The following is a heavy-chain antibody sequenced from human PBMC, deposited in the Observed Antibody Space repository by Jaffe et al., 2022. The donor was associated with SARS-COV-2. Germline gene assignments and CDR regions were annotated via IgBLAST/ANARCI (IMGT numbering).Heavy chain of an antibody. CDR2: INAGNGNT. D-gene: IGHD2-8*01. CDR1: GYTFTSYA. V-gene: IGHV1-3*01. Sequence: QVQLVQSGAEVKKPGASVKVSCKASGYTFTSYAMHWVRQAPGQRLEWMGWINAGNGNTKYSQKFQGRVTITRDTSASTAYMELSSLRSEDTAVYYCARGARYCTNGVCYILDYWGQGTLVTVSS. J-gene: IGHJ4*02. CDR3: ARGARYCTNGVCYILDY.